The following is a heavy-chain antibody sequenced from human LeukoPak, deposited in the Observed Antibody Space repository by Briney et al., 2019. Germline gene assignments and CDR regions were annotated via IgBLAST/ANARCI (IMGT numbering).Heavy chain of an antibody. D-gene: IGHD3-22*01. CDR1: GGTLIRSA. CDR2: MNPNSGNT. V-gene: IGHV1-8*01. J-gene: IGHJ4*02. CDR3: ARVEYNSGYSHVY. Sequence: GASVKVSCKASGGTLIRSAISWVRQAPGQGLEWMGWMNPNSGNTGYAQKFQGRVSMTRNTYITTAYLELSSLRSEDTAVYYCARVEYNSGYSHVYWGQGTLVTVSS.